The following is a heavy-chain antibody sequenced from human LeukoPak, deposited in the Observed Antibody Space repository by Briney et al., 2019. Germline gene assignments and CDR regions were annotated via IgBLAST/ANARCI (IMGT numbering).Heavy chain of an antibody. CDR1: GGTFSSYA. CDR2: IIPIFGTA. J-gene: IGHJ5*02. CDR3: ARDWAPSTVTTSFRWFDP. V-gene: IGHV1-69*13. D-gene: IGHD4-11*01. Sequence: SVKVSCKASGGTFSSYAISWVRQAPGQGLEWMGGIIPIFGTANYAQKFQGRVTITADESTSTAYMELSSLRSEDTAVYYCARDWAPSTVTTSFRWFDPWGQGTLVTVSS.